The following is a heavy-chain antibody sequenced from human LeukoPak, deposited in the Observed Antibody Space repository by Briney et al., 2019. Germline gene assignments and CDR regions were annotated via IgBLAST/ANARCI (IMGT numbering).Heavy chain of an antibody. V-gene: IGHV4-34*01. CDR3: ARGLEIAAIDY. J-gene: IGHJ4*02. Sequence: SETLSLTCAVYGGSSSGYYWSWIRQPPGKGLEWIGEINHSGSTNYNPSLKSRVTISVDTSKNQFSLKLSSVTAADTAVYYCARGLEIAAIDYWGQGTLVTVSS. CDR1: GGSSSGYY. D-gene: IGHD6-25*01. CDR2: INHSGST.